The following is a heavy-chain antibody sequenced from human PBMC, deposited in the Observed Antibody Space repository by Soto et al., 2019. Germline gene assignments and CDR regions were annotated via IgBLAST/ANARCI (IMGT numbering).Heavy chain of an antibody. Sequence: QVRLVQSGAEVKEPGDSVRVSCEASGYTFTAYHIHWVRQAPGQGLEWMGWINPKFGDTGYAQDFQGWTSMTRDMSISTVYMELRRLTSDDTAIYYCARNMDYYYGRGSGNGHGVWGQGTTVTVFS. V-gene: IGHV1-2*04. CDR3: ARNMDYYYGRGSGNGHGV. J-gene: IGHJ6*02. D-gene: IGHD3-10*02. CDR2: INPKFGDT. CDR1: GYTFTAYH.